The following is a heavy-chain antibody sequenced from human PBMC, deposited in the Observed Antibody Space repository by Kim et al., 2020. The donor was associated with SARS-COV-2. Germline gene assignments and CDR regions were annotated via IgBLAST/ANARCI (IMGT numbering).Heavy chain of an antibody. CDR1: GGSISSYY. CDR2: IYYSGST. CDR3: ARHSLYSGSYYWYFDL. Sequence: SETLSLTCTVSGGSISSYYWSWIRQPPGKGLEWIGYIYYSGSTNYNPSLKSRVTISVDTSKNQFSLNLSSVTAADTAGYYCARHSLYSGSYYWYFDLWCRGTLVTVSS. V-gene: IGHV4-59*08. D-gene: IGHD1-26*01. J-gene: IGHJ2*01.